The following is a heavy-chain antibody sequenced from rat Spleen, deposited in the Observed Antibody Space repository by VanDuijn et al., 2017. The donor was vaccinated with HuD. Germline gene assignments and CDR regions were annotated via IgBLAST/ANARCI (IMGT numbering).Heavy chain of an antibody. D-gene: IGHD1-4*01. V-gene: IGHV5-20*01. J-gene: IGHJ3*01. CDR1: GFTFSNYG. CDR3: TTDQVPGSPAFAY. CDR2: ISYDGGST. Sequence: EVQLVESGGGLVQPGRSMKLSCAASGFTFSNYGMAWVRQAPKKGLEWVAYISYDGGSTYYRDSVKGRFTISRDNAKSTLYLQMDSLRSEDTATYYCTTDQVPGSPAFAYWGQGTLVTVSS.